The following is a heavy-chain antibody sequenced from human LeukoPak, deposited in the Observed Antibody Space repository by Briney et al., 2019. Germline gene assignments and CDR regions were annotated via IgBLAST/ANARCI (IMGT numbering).Heavy chain of an antibody. CDR1: GFAFRNYG. J-gene: IGHJ5*02. Sequence: GTSLRLSCTASGFAFRNYGLYWVRQAPGKGLEWVAFLWFDGSHQYYADSVRGRFIISRDNSNNTLYLQMNSLRADDTAVYYCARDGNYFDTTPNWFDTWGQGTLVTVSS. V-gene: IGHV3-33*08. CDR2: LWFDGSHQ. CDR3: ARDGNYFDTTPNWFDT. D-gene: IGHD3-22*01.